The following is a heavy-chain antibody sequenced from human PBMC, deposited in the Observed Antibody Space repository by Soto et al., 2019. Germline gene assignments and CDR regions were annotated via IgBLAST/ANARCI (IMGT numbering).Heavy chain of an antibody. CDR2: INPYDDTT. D-gene: IGHD2-15*01. J-gene: IGHJ4*02. V-gene: IGHV1-46*01. Sequence: QVHLVQSGAELKKPGTSVKVSCKASGFTFTNYYLHWVRQAPGQGLEWMGLINPYDDTTDYAQRCRGKLTVTRDTSTKMVYMELSSLTTDDTAVYYCAREGAVAAKMFDYWDQGTLVTVSS. CDR1: GFTFTNYY. CDR3: AREGAVAAKMFDY.